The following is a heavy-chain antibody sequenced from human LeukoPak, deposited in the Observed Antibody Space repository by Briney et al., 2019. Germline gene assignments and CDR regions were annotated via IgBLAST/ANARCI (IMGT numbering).Heavy chain of an antibody. J-gene: IGHJ4*02. CDR1: GYTLTELS. V-gene: IGHV1-24*01. CDR3: ATALRFQPLLYPGPFDY. Sequence: ASVKVSCKVSGYTLTELSMHWVRQAPGKGLEWMGGFDPEDGETIYSQKFQGRVTITEDTSTDTAYMELSSLRSEDTAVYYCATALRFQPLLYPGPFDYWGQGTLVTVSS. D-gene: IGHD2-2*02. CDR2: FDPEDGET.